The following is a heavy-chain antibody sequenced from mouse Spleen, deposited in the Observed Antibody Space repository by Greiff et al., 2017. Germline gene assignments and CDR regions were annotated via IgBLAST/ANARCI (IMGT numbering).Heavy chain of an antibody. D-gene: IGHD2-10*02. CDR1: GYTFTSYW. J-gene: IGHJ2*01. CDR2: IHPNSGST. V-gene: IGHV1-64*01. Sequence: QVHVKQPGAELVKPGASVKLSCKASGYTFTSYWMHWVKQRPGQGLEWIGMIHPNSGSTNYNEKFKSKATLTVDKSSSTAYMQLSSLTSEDSAVYYCARQYGNLHFDYWGQGTTLTVSS. CDR3: ARQYGNLHFDY.